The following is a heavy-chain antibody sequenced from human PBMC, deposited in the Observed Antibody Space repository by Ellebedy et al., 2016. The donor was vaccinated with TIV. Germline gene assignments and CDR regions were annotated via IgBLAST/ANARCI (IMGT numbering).Heavy chain of an antibody. CDR2: IHTGGDT. CDR3: ARRITGTYGDDAFDI. Sequence: GESLKISCAASGFTVSYTYMSWVRQAPGEGLEWVSVIHTGGDTYYADSVKGRFTISRDSSKNTLFLQMNSLRAEDTAMYYCARRITGTYGDDAFDIWGQGTMVTVSS. J-gene: IGHJ3*02. CDR1: GFTVSYTY. D-gene: IGHD1-20*01. V-gene: IGHV3-53*01.